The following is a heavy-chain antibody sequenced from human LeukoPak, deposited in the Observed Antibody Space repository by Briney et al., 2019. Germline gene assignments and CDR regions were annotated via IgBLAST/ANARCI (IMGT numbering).Heavy chain of an antibody. CDR2: ISSSSSTI. Sequence: GGSLRLSCAASGFTFSSYSMNWVRQAPGKGLEWVSYISSSSSTIYYADSVKGRFTISRDNAKNSLYLQMNSLRDEDTAVYYCARVGWFGELLWHLDPWGQGTLVTVSS. D-gene: IGHD3-10*01. CDR3: ARVGWFGELLWHLDP. V-gene: IGHV3-48*02. J-gene: IGHJ5*02. CDR1: GFTFSSYS.